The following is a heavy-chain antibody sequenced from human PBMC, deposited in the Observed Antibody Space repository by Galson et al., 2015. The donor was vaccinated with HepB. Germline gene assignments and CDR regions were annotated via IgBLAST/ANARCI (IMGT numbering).Heavy chain of an antibody. J-gene: IGHJ4*02. CDR1: GYTFTSYY. CDR3: ARDRSPFPTIYGSGSWVFDY. Sequence: SVKVSCKASGYTFTSYYMHWVRQAPGQGLEWMGIINPSGGSTSYAQKFQGRVTMTRDTSTSTVYMELSSLRSEDTAVYYCARDRSPFPTIYGSGSWVFDYWGQGTLVTVSS. CDR2: INPSGGST. V-gene: IGHV1-46*01. D-gene: IGHD3-10*01.